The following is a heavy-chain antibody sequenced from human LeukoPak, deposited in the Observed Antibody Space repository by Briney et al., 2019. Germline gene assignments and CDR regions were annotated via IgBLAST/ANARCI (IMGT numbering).Heavy chain of an antibody. D-gene: IGHD6-13*01. J-gene: IGHJ4*02. V-gene: IGHV3-74*01. CDR1: EFSFSGHW. CDR3: ARGPSSNWSGLDF. CDR2: ISPTGSTT. Sequence: GGSLRLSCAASEFSFSGHWMHWARQLPGKGLVWVSRISPTGSTTSYADSVKGRFTVSRDNAKNTLYLQVNNLRAEDTAVYYCARGPSSNWSGLDFWGQGTLLTVSS.